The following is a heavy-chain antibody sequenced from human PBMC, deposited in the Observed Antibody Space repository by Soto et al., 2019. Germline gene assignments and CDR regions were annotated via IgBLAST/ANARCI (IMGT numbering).Heavy chain of an antibody. J-gene: IGHJ4*02. D-gene: IGHD1-1*01. Sequence: QITLKESGPTRVRPTETLTLTCTFSGFSLNTDGVGVGWIRQPPGKAPERLAIIYWDDDKRYSPSLENRLTISKDTSKNQVVLTMTNMDPMDTYTYYCAHRAGLYGIWNGGYFDFWGQGALVTVS. V-gene: IGHV2-5*02. CDR1: GFSLNTDGVG. CDR3: AHRAGLYGIWNGGYFDF. CDR2: IYWDDDK.